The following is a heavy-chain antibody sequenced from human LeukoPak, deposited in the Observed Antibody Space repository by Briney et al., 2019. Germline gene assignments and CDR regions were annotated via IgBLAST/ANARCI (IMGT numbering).Heavy chain of an antibody. Sequence: GGSLRLSCAASGFTFSSYGMHWVRQAPGKGLEWVAVIWYDRSNKYYADSVKGRFTISRDNSKNTLYLQMNSLRAEDTAVYYCARDSSGSYYLPSLVFDYWGQGTLVTVSS. CDR1: GFTFSSYG. V-gene: IGHV3-33*01. J-gene: IGHJ4*02. CDR3: ARDSSGSYYLPSLVFDY. CDR2: IWYDRSNK. D-gene: IGHD3-10*01.